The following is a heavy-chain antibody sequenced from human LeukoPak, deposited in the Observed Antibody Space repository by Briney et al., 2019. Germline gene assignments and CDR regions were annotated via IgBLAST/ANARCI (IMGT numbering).Heavy chain of an antibody. D-gene: IGHD3-3*01. V-gene: IGHV4-39*01. CDR1: GGSISSSGYY. Sequence: SETLSLTCTVSGGSISSSGYYLGWIRQPPGKGLEWIGTIYYSGSTNYNPSLKSRVTMSVDTSKNQFSLKLSSVTAADTAVYYCARRPSYDFWSGYSVYYFDYWGQGTLVTVSS. CDR3: ARRPSYDFWSGYSVYYFDY. J-gene: IGHJ4*02. CDR2: IYYSGST.